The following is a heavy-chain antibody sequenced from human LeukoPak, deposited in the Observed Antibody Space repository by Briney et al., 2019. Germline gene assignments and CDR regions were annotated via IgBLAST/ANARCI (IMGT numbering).Heavy chain of an antibody. CDR1: GFTFSNAW. D-gene: IGHD6-13*01. Sequence: AGGSLRLSCAASGFTFSNAWMNWVRQAPGKGLEWVGRIKSKTDGGTTDYAAPVKGRFTISRDDSKNTLYLQMNSLKTEDTAVYYCTTDLGYSSSDFDYWGQGTLVTVSS. CDR2: IKSKTDGGTT. V-gene: IGHV3-15*07. J-gene: IGHJ4*02. CDR3: TTDLGYSSSDFDY.